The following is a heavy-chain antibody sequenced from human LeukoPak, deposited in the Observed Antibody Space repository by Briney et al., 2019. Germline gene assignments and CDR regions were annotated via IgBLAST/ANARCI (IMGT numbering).Heavy chain of an antibody. V-gene: IGHV4-4*07. CDR3: ARGRNDFWSGDWFDS. J-gene: IGHJ5*01. Sequence: PSETLSLTCTVSGGSISSDSWSWIRQPAGEGLEWIGRIYARGNTNYNPSLKSRVTMSIDMSTSQFSLKLNSVTAADTAVYYCARGRNDFWSGDWFDSWGQGTLVTVSA. CDR1: GGSISSDS. D-gene: IGHD3-3*01. CDR2: IYARGNT.